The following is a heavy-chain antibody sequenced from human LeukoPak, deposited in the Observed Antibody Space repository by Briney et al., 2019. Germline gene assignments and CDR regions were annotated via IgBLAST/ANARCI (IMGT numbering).Heavy chain of an antibody. CDR3: ARDPGRDGYNWEGTDYYMDV. CDR1: GFTFSSYS. J-gene: IGHJ6*03. D-gene: IGHD5-24*01. V-gene: IGHV3-21*01. Sequence: GGSLRLSCAASGFTFSSYSMNWVRQAPGKGLEWVSSISSSSSYIYYADSVKGRFTISRDNAKNSLYLQMNSLRAEDTAVYYCARDPGRDGYNWEGTDYYMDVWGKGTTVTVSS. CDR2: ISSSSSYI.